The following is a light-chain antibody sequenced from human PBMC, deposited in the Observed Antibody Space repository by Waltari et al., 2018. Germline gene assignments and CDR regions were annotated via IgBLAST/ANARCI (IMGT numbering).Light chain of an antibody. CDR1: QSVLYSSNNRNY. V-gene: IGKV4-1*01. CDR2: WAS. J-gene: IGKJ2*01. Sequence: DIVMTKSPDSLAVSLGERATINCNSSQSVLYSSNNRNYLTWYQQKPGQPPKMVIYWASTRESGVPDRFSGSGSGTDFTLTISSLQAEDVAVYYCQQCYSAPPTFGQGTKLEIK. CDR3: QQCYSAPPT.